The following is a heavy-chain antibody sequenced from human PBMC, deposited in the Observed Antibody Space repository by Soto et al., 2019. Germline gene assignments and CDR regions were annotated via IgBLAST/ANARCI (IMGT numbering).Heavy chain of an antibody. CDR1: GFTFSNYG. Sequence: QVQLVESGGGVVQPGTSLRLSCAASGFTFSNYGMHWVRQAPGTGLEWVAAISNDGSDKYYADSVKGRLTISRDNSKNTLYLQMDSLRAEDTAVDYCAKDQGIAASHGIDWGQGTMVTVSS. J-gene: IGHJ3*01. CDR3: AKDQGIAASHGID. D-gene: IGHD6-13*01. V-gene: IGHV3-30*18. CDR2: ISNDGSDK.